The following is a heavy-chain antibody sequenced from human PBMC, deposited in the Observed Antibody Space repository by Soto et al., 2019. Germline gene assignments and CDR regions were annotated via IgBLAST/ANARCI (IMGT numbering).Heavy chain of an antibody. Sequence: QVQLVESGGGVVQPGRSLRLSCAASGFTFSSYGMHWVRQAPGKGLEWVAVIWYDGSNKYYADSVKGRFTISRDNSKNTLYLQMNSLRAEDTAVYYCARENSYAVTYDGMDVWGQGTTVTVSS. CDR2: IWYDGSNK. D-gene: IGHD5-18*01. CDR1: GFTFSSYG. CDR3: ARENSYAVTYDGMDV. J-gene: IGHJ6*02. V-gene: IGHV3-33*01.